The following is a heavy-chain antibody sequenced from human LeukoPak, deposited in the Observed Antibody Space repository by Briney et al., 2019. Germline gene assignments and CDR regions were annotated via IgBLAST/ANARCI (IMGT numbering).Heavy chain of an antibody. Sequence: ASVKVSCKASGYTFTGYYMHWVRQAPGQGLEWMGWINPNSGGTNYAQKFQGRVTMTRDTSISTAYMELSRLRSDDTAVYYCARDKVTMVRGVPNWFDPWGQGTLVTVSS. CDR1: GYTFTGYY. V-gene: IGHV1-2*02. CDR2: INPNSGGT. J-gene: IGHJ5*02. D-gene: IGHD3-10*01. CDR3: ARDKVTMVRGVPNWFDP.